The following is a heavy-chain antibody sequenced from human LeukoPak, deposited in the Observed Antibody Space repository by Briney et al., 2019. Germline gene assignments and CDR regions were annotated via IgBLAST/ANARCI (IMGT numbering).Heavy chain of an antibody. D-gene: IGHD3-9*01. Sequence: PSETLSLTCAVYGGSFSGYYWSWIRQPPGKGLEWIGYIYYSGSTNYNPSLKSRVTISVDTSTNQFSLKLSSVTAADTAVYYCARSPYYDILTGYHKGFDYWGQGTLVTVSS. V-gene: IGHV4-59*08. CDR3: ARSPYYDILTGYHKGFDY. CDR1: GGSFSGYY. CDR2: IYYSGST. J-gene: IGHJ4*02.